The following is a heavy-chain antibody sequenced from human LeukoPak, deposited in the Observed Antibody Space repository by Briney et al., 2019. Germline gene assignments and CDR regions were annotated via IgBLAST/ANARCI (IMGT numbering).Heavy chain of an antibody. CDR3: AKSRYYDFWSGYSPSDY. D-gene: IGHD3-3*01. V-gene: IGHV3-20*04. CDR2: INWNGGST. J-gene: IGHJ4*02. CDR1: GFTFDDYG. Sequence: SGGSLRLSCAASGFTFDDYGMSWVRQAPGKGLEWVSGINWNGGSTGYADSVKGRFTISRDNAKNTLYLQMNSLRAEDTAVYYCAKSRYYDFWSGYSPSDYWGQGTLVTVSS.